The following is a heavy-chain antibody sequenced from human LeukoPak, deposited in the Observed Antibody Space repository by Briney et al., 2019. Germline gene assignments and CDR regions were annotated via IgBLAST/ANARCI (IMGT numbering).Heavy chain of an antibody. D-gene: IGHD3-22*01. V-gene: IGHV4-34*01. CDR2: INPSGGT. Sequence: SETLSLTCAVYGGSFSGYYWSWIRQPPGKRLEWIGAINPSGGTNYNPSLKSRVTISVDTSKNQFSLQLSSVTAADTAVYYCARRGSDGSGYYLFDYWGQGTLVTVSS. CDR1: GGSFSGYY. CDR3: ARRGSDGSGYYLFDY. J-gene: IGHJ4*02.